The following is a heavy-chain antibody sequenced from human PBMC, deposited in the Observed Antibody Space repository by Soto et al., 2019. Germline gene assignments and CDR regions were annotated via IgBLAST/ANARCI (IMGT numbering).Heavy chain of an antibody. CDR1: GDTINTDYY. V-gene: IGHV4-30-4*01. CDR2: IYYRGGT. D-gene: IGHD3-22*01. CDR3: GRDKASKFYDSRNYDPHFDP. J-gene: IGHJ5*01. Sequence: SERLSLTGTACGDTINTDYYWSWLRQPPGKGLEWIGHIYYRGGTFKNPSLQSRLTMSVDTSKNQFSLKLSSVTAADTAVYYCGRDKASKFYDSRNYDPHFDPWGQGTLVTVSS.